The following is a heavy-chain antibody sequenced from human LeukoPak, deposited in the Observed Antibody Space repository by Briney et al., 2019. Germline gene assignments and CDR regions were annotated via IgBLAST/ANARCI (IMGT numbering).Heavy chain of an antibody. CDR3: TKDANPGIKAAWGMDV. Sequence: GRSLRLSCALSRFTYDDYAMQWVRQAPGKGLEWVSHISWNGGTIAYAGSVKGRFNISRDNAKKSLYLQMNSLRVEDTALYYCTKDANPGIKAAWGMDVWGRGTTVTVSS. V-gene: IGHV3-9*01. CDR1: RFTYDDYA. CDR2: ISWNGGTI. D-gene: IGHD6-13*01. J-gene: IGHJ6*02.